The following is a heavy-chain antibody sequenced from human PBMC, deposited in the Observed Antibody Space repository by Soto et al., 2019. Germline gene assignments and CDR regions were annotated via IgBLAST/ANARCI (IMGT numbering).Heavy chain of an antibody. D-gene: IGHD3-3*01. J-gene: IGHJ6*02. CDR3: ARGDFWSGYYTGIGYYYGMDV. Sequence: EVQLVESGGGLVKPGGSLRLSCAACGFTFSSYSMNWVRQAPGKGLEWVSSISSSSSYIYYADSVKGRFTISRDNAKNSLYLQMNSLRAEDTAVYYCARGDFWSGYYTGIGYYYGMDVWGQGTTVTVSS. V-gene: IGHV3-21*01. CDR2: ISSSSSYI. CDR1: GFTFSSYS.